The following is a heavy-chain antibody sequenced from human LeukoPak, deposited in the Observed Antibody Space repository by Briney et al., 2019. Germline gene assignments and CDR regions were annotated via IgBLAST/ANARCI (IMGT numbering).Heavy chain of an antibody. CDR3: ASSSWYAHWFDP. V-gene: IGHV4-39*02. CDR1: GGSISSSTYY. J-gene: IGHJ5*02. D-gene: IGHD6-13*01. Sequence: SQTLSLTCTVSGGSISSSTYYWGWIRQPPGKGLEWIGSIYYSGSTYHNPSLKSRVTISVDTSKNHFSLKLSSVTAADTALYYCASSSWYAHWFDPWGQGTLVTVSS. CDR2: IYYSGST.